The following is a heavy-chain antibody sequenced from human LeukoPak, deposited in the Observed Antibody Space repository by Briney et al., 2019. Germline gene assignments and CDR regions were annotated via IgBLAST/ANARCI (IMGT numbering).Heavy chain of an antibody. D-gene: IGHD5-12*01. V-gene: IGHV3-23*01. J-gene: IGHJ4*02. CDR2: ISGSGGST. CDR1: GFTFSSYA. CDR3: AKDPHAIVATASEGDY. Sequence: PGGSLRLSCAASGFTFSSYAMSWVRQAPGKGLEWVSAISGSGGSTYYADSVKARFTISRDNSKNTLYLQMNSLRAEDTAVYYCAKDPHAIVATASEGDYWGQGTLVTVSS.